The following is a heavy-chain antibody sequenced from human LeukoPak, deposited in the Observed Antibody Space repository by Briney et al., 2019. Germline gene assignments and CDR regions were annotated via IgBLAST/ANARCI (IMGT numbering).Heavy chain of an antibody. CDR2: IRGSGGST. J-gene: IGHJ4*02. Sequence: PGGSLRLSCAASGFTFRSYAMTWVRQAPGRGLERVSSIRGSGGSTYYADSVKGRFTISRDNSKNTLYLQMNSLRAEDTAVYYCAKDTAADGASYFDYWGQGTLVTVSS. V-gene: IGHV3-23*01. CDR3: AKDTAADGASYFDY. CDR1: GFTFRSYA. D-gene: IGHD6-13*01.